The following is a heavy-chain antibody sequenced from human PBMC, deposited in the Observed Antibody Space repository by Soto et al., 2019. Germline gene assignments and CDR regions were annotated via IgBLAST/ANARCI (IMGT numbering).Heavy chain of an antibody. CDR1: GGSVSSGSYY. V-gene: IGHV4-61*01. D-gene: IGHD2-15*01. Sequence: SETLSLTCTVSGGSVSSGSYYWSWIRQPPGKGLEWIGYIYYSGSTNYNPSLKSRVTISVDTSKNQFSLKLSSVTAADTAVYYCARGGRYCSGGSCYRSGVWFDPWGQGTLVTV. J-gene: IGHJ5*02. CDR2: IYYSGST. CDR3: ARGGRYCSGGSCYRSGVWFDP.